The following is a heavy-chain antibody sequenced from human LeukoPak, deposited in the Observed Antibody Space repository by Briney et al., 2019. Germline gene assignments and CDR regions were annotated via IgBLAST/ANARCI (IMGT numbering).Heavy chain of an antibody. J-gene: IGHJ4*02. Sequence: GGSLRLSCAASGFTFSSYGMHWVRQAPGKGLEWVAVIWYDGSNKYYADSVKGRFTISRDNSKNTLYLQMNSLRAEDTAVYYCARDRDSSDFDYWGQGTLVTVSS. V-gene: IGHV3-33*01. CDR1: GFTFSSYG. CDR2: IWYDGSNK. D-gene: IGHD6-19*01. CDR3: ARDRDSSDFDY.